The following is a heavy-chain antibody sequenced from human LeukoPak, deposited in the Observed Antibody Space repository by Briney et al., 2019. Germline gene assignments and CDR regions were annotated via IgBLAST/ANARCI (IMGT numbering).Heavy chain of an antibody. CDR1: GGTFSSYA. CDR3: ARLTAGMDYYYYMDV. CDR2: IIPIFGIA. D-gene: IGHD6-19*01. V-gene: IGHV1-69*05. J-gene: IGHJ6*03. Sequence: SVKVSCKASGGTFSSYAISWVRQAPGQGLEWMGGIIPIFGIANYAQKFQGRVTITTDESTSTAYMELSSLRSEDTAVYYCARLTAGMDYYYYMDVWGKGTTVTVSS.